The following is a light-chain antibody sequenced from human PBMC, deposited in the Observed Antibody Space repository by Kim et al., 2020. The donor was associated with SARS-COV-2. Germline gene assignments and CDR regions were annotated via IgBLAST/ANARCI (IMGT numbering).Light chain of an antibody. CDR3: QQYNNWTRT. V-gene: IGKV3-15*01. Sequence: EVVMTQCPATLSVSPGERATLSCRASQSVSSNLAWYQQKPGQAPRLLIYGTSTRATGIPARFSGSGSGTEFTLIISSLQSEDFAVYYCQQYNNWTRTFGQGTKVDIK. J-gene: IGKJ1*01. CDR1: QSVSSN. CDR2: GTS.